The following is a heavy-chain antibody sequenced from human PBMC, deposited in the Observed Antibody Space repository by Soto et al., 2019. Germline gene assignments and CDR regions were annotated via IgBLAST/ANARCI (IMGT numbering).Heavy chain of an antibody. Sequence: ASEILSLTCTVSGASISSYFWSWIRQPPGKGLEWIGFLYYSGSTNYNPSLKRRVTISVDTSKNQFSLKLSSVTAADTAVYYCASRLGVAAGGHQIDYWGQGTLVTVSS. V-gene: IGHV4-59*12. D-gene: IGHD6-13*01. CDR1: GASISSYF. J-gene: IGHJ4*02. CDR2: LYYSGST. CDR3: ASRLGVAAGGHQIDY.